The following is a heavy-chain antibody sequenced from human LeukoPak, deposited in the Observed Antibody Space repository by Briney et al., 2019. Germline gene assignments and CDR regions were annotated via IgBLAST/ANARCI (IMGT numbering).Heavy chain of an antibody. CDR2: IYSGGST. Sequence: PGGSLRLSCAASGFTVSSNYMSWVRQAPGKGLEWVSVIYSGGSTYYADSVKGRFTISRDNSKNTLYLQMNSLRAEDTAVYYCARGFWSGYHYFDYWGQGTLVTVSS. CDR1: GFTVSSNY. J-gene: IGHJ4*02. CDR3: ARGFWSGYHYFDY. V-gene: IGHV3-53*01. D-gene: IGHD3-3*01.